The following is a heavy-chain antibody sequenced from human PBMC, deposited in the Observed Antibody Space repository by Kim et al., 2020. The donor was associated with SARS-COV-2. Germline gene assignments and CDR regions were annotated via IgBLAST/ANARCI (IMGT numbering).Heavy chain of an antibody. Sequence: TTYSPSLKSRVTISLDTSKNQFSLKVRSVTAADTAVYYCARVDAAGIMDYWGQGTLVAVSP. CDR2: T. J-gene: IGHJ4*02. D-gene: IGHD5-18*01. CDR3: ARVDAAGIMDY. V-gene: IGHV4-59*01.